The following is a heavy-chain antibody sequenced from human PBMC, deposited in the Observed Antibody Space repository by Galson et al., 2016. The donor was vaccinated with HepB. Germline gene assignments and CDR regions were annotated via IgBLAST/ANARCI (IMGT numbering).Heavy chain of an antibody. Sequence: SLRLSCAASGFTFSSFWVNWVRQAPGKGLEWVASIKKDRRDKYYVGSVKGRFTISRDNARNSLYLQMNILRDEDTAVYYCARVVYGSGSYYRFYDYWGQGTLVTVSS. CDR2: IKKDRRDK. V-gene: IGHV3-7*01. CDR1: GFTFSSFW. CDR3: ARVVYGSGSYYRFYDY. D-gene: IGHD3-10*01. J-gene: IGHJ4*02.